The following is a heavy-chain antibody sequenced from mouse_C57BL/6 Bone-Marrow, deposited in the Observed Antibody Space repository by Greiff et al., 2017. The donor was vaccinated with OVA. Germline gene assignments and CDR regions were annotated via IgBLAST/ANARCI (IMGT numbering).Heavy chain of an antibody. CDR3: AREGNGYFAY. V-gene: IGHV1-53*01. CDR2: INPSNGT. D-gene: IGHD2-2*01. J-gene: IGHJ3*01. Sequence: QVQLQQPGTELVKPGASVKLSCKASGYTFTSYWMHWVKQRPGQGLEWIGNINPSNGTNYNEKFKSKATLTVDKSSSTAYMQLSSLTSEDSAVYYCAREGNGYFAYWGQGTLVTVSA. CDR1: GYTFTSYW.